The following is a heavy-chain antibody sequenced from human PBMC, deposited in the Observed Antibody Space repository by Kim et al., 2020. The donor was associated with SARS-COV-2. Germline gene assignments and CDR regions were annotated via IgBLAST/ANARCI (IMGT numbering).Heavy chain of an antibody. Sequence: GGSLRLSCAASGFTVSSNYMSWVRQAPGKGLEWVSVIYSGGSTYYADSVKGRFTISRDNSKNTLYLQMNSLRAEDTAVYYCASTRPFGGPTSAMYYFDYWGQGTLVTVSS. CDR1: GFTVSSNY. CDR2: IYSGGST. CDR3: ASTRPFGGPTSAMYYFDY. D-gene: IGHD3-10*01. V-gene: IGHV3-66*01. J-gene: IGHJ4*02.